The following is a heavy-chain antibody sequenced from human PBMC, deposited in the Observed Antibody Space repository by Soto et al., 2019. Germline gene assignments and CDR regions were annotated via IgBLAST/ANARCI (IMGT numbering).Heavy chain of an antibody. Sequence: QVQLVQSGAEVKKPGASVKVSFKASGYIFTNYYIHWVRQAPGQGLEWMAIINPLPTSGSTNYAQKFQGRVTVTRDTSTSTVYLELSSLRSDYTAVYYCARDLAAAAYWGQGTLVTVSS. D-gene: IGHD6-13*01. CDR1: GYIFTNYY. CDR2: INPLPTSGST. CDR3: ARDLAAAAY. V-gene: IGHV1-46*01. J-gene: IGHJ4*02.